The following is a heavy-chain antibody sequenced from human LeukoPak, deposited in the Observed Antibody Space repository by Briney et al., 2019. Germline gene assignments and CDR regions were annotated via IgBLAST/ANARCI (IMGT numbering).Heavy chain of an antibody. J-gene: IGHJ4*02. CDR3: ARGLGDYYDSTGNYGTYFDY. Sequence: SQTLSLTCAVSGGSISSGGYSWTWIRQPPGKGLEWIGYISHTGSTHYNPPLKSRVTISVDRPKNQFSLKLSSVTAADTAVYYCARGLGDYYDSTGNYGTYFDYWGQGTLVTVSS. CDR2: ISHTGST. V-gene: IGHV4-30-2*01. D-gene: IGHD3-22*01. CDR1: GGSISSGGYS.